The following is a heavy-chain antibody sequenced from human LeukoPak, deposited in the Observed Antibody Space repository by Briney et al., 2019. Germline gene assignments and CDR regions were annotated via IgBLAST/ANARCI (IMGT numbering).Heavy chain of an antibody. CDR1: GLTFSSYT. CDR3: AKVVSYSSGWFFHH. Sequence: GGSLRLSCAASGLTFSSYTMSWVRQAPGKGLEWVSSVNGSGYSAYYADSVKGRFTISRDHSKDTLFLQMSTLRVEDTAVYYCAKVVSYSSGWFFHHWGQGTLVTVSS. V-gene: IGHV3-23*01. D-gene: IGHD6-19*01. CDR2: VNGSGYSA. J-gene: IGHJ1*01.